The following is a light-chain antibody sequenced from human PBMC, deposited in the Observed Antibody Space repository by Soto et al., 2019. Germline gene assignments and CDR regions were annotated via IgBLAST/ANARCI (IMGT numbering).Light chain of an antibody. CDR1: SSDIGAYDY. CDR3: SSYTDTGHVV. J-gene: IGLJ2*01. CDR2: EVS. V-gene: IGLV2-14*01. Sequence: QLVLTQPASVSGSPGQSITISCTGTSSDIGAYDYVSWYQQHPGKAPKLMIFEVSDRPSGASIRFSGSKSGNTASLTISGLQTEDEADYYCSSYTDTGHVVFGRGTQLTVL.